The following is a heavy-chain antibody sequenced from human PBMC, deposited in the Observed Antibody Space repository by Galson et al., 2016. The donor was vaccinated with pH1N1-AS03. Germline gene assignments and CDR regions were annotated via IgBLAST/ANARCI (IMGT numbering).Heavy chain of an antibody. D-gene: IGHD3-16*01. V-gene: IGHV4-59*01. J-gene: IGHJ4*02. CDR3: AGGSPAPFDY. Sequence: IRQPPGKRLEWIGYIYYSGSTNYNPSLKSRVTISIDTSKNQFSLKLSSVTAADTAVYYCAGGSPAPFDYWGQGTLFTVSS. CDR2: IYYSGST.